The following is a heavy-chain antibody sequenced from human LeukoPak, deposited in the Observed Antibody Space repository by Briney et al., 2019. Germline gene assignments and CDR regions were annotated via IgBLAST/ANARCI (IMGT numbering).Heavy chain of an antibody. CDR1: GSSLSDLS. J-gene: IGHJ4*02. CDR3: ATDRVYRSSGRTWGFFDY. D-gene: IGHD6-19*01. V-gene: IGHV1-24*01. CDR2: FDSENNKV. Sequence: ASVKVSCKISGSSLSDLSIHWVREAPGEGLEWMGGFDSENNKVVYSHKFQGRVTMTEDTSADTAYMELTSLRSDDTAVYFCATDRVYRSSGRTWGFFDYWGQGALVIVS.